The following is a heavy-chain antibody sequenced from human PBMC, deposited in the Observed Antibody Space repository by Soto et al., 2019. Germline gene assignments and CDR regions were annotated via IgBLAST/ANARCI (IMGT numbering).Heavy chain of an antibody. CDR1: GFTFSSYA. Sequence: EVQLLESGGGLVQPGGSLRLSCAASGFTFSSYAMSWVHQAPGKGLEWVSAISGSGGSTYYADSVKGRFTISRDNSKNTRYLQMNSLRAEDTAVYYCAKDLNGSGRTLDYWGQGTLVTVSS. D-gene: IGHD3-10*01. CDR3: AKDLNGSGRTLDY. CDR2: ISGSGGST. V-gene: IGHV3-23*01. J-gene: IGHJ4*02.